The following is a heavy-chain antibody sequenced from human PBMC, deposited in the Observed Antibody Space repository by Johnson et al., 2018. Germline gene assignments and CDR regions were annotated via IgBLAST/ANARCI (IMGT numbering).Heavy chain of an antibody. V-gene: IGHV1-46*01. D-gene: IGHD6-13*01. Sequence: QVQLVQSGAEVKKAGASVKVSCKASGYTFTSYHVHWVRQAPGQGLEWMGIINPSGGSTTYSQKFQGRVTVTRDTSTSTLHMEVNSLRSEDTAVYYCARASHSNNWYHYGLDVWGQGTTVTVSS. CDR2: INPSGGST. CDR1: GYTFTSYH. J-gene: IGHJ6*02. CDR3: ARASHSNNWYHYGLDV.